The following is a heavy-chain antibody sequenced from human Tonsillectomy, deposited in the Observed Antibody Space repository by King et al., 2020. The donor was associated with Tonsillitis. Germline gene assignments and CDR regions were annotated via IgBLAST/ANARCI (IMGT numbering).Heavy chain of an antibody. D-gene: IGHD3-10*01. CDR3: TRQVGTMLRGVITDHSDY. CDR2: IRGKGYGGTT. Sequence: VQLVESGGDLVQPGRSLRLSCTASGFTFGDYAMSWVRQAPGKGLEWVGFIRGKGYGGTTEYAASVKGRITVSRDDSKSIAYLQMDSLKTEDTAVYYCTRQVGTMLRGVITDHSDYWGQGTLVTVSS. V-gene: IGHV3-49*04. J-gene: IGHJ4*02. CDR1: GFTFGDYA.